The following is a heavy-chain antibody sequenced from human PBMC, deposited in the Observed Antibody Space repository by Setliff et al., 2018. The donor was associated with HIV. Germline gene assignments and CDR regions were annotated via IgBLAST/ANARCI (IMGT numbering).Heavy chain of an antibody. J-gene: IGHJ4*02. CDR1: GFSFSTNGVG. Sequence: SGPTPGNPTQTLTLTCTFSGFSFSTNGVGVGWIRQPPGKALEWLALIYWDDDKLYNPSLKTRLTVTKDTSKNQAVPTMTNMDPVDTATYFCAHRLHIWDFFDYWGPGIVVTVSS. CDR3: AHRLHIWDFFDY. V-gene: IGHV2-5*02. D-gene: IGHD3-16*01. CDR2: IYWDDDK.